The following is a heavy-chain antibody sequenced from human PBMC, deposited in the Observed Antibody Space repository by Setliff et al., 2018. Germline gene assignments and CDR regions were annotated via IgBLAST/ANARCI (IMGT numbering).Heavy chain of an antibody. CDR2: INQSGTT. CDR3: ARGVRTGHLDS. V-gene: IGHV4-4*02. Sequence: PSETLSLTCAVSGDSISNDYWWSWVRQPPERELEWIGEINQSGTTNYNPPLKGRATISVDNSKNQFSLNLNSVTVADTAVYFCARGVRTGHLDSWDQGTLVTVSS. CDR1: GDSISNDYW. J-gene: IGHJ4*02. D-gene: IGHD1-1*01.